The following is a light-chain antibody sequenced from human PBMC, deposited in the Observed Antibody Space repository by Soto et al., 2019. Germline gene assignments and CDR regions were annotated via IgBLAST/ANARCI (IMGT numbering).Light chain of an antibody. CDR3: QHYDNLPPLT. J-gene: IGKJ4*01. V-gene: IGKV3-20*01. CDR1: QSVSSSY. Sequence: EIVLTQSPGTLSLSPGERATLSCRASQSVSSSYLAWYQQKPGQAPRLLIYGASNRATGIPDRFSGSGSGTDFTLTISRLEPEDSAVYYCQHYDNLPPLTFGGGTKVDIK. CDR2: GAS.